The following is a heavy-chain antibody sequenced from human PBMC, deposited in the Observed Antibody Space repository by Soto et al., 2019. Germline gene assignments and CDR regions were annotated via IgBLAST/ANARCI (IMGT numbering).Heavy chain of an antibody. D-gene: IGHD3-10*01. CDR1: GGTFSSYA. V-gene: IGHV1-69*13. CDR3: ARGILLWFGESYDAFDI. CDR2: IIPIFGTA. J-gene: IGHJ3*02. Sequence: SVKVSCKASGGTFSSYAISWVRQAPGQGLEWMGGIIPIFGTANYAQKFQGRVTITADESTSTAYMELSSLRSEDTAVYYCARGILLWFGESYDAFDIWGQGTMVTVSS.